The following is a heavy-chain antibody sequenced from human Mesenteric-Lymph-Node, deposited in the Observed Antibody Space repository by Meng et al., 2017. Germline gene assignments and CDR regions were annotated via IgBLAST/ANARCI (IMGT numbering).Heavy chain of an antibody. CDR2: ISGSGGST. CDR1: GFTFSSYA. V-gene: IGHV3-23*01. Sequence: GESLKISCAASGFTFSSYAMSWVRQAPGKGLEWVSAISGSGGSTYYADSVKGRFTISRDNSKNTLYLQMNSLRAEDTAVYYCAKDGVSPNTDYWGQGTLVTVSS. CDR3: AKDGVSPNTDY. D-gene: IGHD2-21*01. J-gene: IGHJ4*02.